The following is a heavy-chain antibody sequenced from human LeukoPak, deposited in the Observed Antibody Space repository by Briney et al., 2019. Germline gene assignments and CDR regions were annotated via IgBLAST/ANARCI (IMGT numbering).Heavy chain of an antibody. CDR3: ARRRYYDSSGYLE. V-gene: IGHV4-39*01. J-gene: IGHJ1*01. CDR1: GDSFSRSDSY. Sequence: PSETLSLTCTIFGDSFSRSDSYWDWIRQPPGTGLEWIGTIYYSGRTYYSPSLKSRVTLSVDMSNNQFSLTLSSVTAADTALYFCARRRYYDSSGYLEWGQGTLVTVSS. D-gene: IGHD3-22*01. CDR2: IYYSGRT.